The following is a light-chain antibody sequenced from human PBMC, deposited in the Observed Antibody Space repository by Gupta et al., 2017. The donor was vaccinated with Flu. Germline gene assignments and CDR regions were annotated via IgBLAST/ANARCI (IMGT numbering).Light chain of an antibody. Sequence: DIQITQSPSSLSASVGDRVTITCRASQSISSYLNWYQQKPGKAPKLLIYAASSLQSGVPSRFSGSGSGTDFTLTISSLQPEDFATYYCQQSYSNPPTFGQGTKLEIK. CDR3: QQSYSNPPT. CDR1: QSISSY. V-gene: IGKV1-39*01. CDR2: AAS. J-gene: IGKJ2*01.